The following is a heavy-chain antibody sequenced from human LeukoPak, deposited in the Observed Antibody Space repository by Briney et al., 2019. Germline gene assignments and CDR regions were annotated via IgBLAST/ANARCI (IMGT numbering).Heavy chain of an antibody. CDR2: VFRTGRT. J-gene: IGHJ4*02. CDR3: ATSRITMIVVVITPPDY. Sequence: SETLSLTCTVSGGSTNTGGYFWSWIRQPPGKGLEWIGYVFRTGRTSYNPSLDSRVTISLDRSRNQFSLKLSSVTAADTAVYYCATSRITMIVVVITPPDYWGQGTLVTVSS. V-gene: IGHV4-30-2*01. CDR1: GGSTNTGGYF. D-gene: IGHD3-22*01.